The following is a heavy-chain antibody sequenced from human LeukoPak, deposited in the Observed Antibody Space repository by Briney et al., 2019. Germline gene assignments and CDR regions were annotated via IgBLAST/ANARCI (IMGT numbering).Heavy chain of an antibody. CDR2: ISSSSSYI. CDR3: ARDLYGYCSGGSCYSFDY. D-gene: IGHD2-15*01. J-gene: IGHJ4*02. Sequence: GGSLRLSCAASGFTFSSYSMNWVRQAPGKGLEWVSSISSSSSYIYYADSVKGRFTISGDNAKNSLYLQMNSLRAEDTAVYYCARDLYGYCSGGSCYSFDYWGQGTLVTVSS. CDR1: GFTFSSYS. V-gene: IGHV3-21*01.